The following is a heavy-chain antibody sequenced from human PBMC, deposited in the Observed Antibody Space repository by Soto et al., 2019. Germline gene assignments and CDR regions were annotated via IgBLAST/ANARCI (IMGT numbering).Heavy chain of an antibody. V-gene: IGHV4-59*05. CDR2: IYYSGST. CDR1: GGSISSYY. Sequence: SETLSLTCTVSGGSISSYYWSWIRQPPGKGLEWIGSIYYSGSTYYNPSLKSRVTISVDTSKNQFSLKLSSVTAADTAVYYCAAAGYSDYFHSWFDPWGQGTLVTVSS. CDR3: AAAGYSDYFHSWFDP. D-gene: IGHD5-12*01. J-gene: IGHJ5*02.